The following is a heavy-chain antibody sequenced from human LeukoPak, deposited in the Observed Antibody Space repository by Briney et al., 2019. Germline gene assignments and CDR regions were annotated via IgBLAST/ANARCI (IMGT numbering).Heavy chain of an antibody. CDR3: ASPNYYDSSGYYY. CDR1: GGSISSSNW. V-gene: IGHV4-4*02. CDR2: IYHSGST. D-gene: IGHD3-22*01. J-gene: IGHJ4*02. Sequence: SETLSLTCAVSGGSISSSNWWSWVRQPPGKGLEWIGEIYHSGSTNYNPSLKSRVTISVDKSKNQFSLKLSSVTAADTAVYYCASPNYYDSSGYYYWGQGTLVTVSS.